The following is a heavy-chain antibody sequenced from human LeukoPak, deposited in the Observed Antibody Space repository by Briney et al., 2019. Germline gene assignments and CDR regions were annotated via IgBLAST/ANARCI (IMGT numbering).Heavy chain of an antibody. CDR2: ISYDGSNK. CDR1: GFTFSNYG. J-gene: IGHJ6*03. V-gene: IGHV3-30*03. CDR3: AREHYFYYMDG. Sequence: GGSLRLSCAASGFTFSNYGMHWVRQAPGKGLEWVAVISYDGSNKYYADSVKGRFTISRDNAENSLYLQMNSLRAEDTAVYYCAREHYFYYMDGWGKGTTVTVSS.